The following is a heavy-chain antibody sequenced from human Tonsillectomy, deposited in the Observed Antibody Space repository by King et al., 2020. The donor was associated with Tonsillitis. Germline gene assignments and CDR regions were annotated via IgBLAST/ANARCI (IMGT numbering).Heavy chain of an antibody. D-gene: IGHD2-15*01. CDR3: VSITLGYCSGGGCYEYYYYYYGMDV. CDR2: IFSNDEK. Sequence: VTLKESGPVLVKPTETLTLTCTVSGFSLSNARMGVSWIRQPPGKALEWLAHIFSNDEKSYSTSLKSRLTISKDTSKSQVVLNMTNMYPGDTATYYCVSITLGYCSGGGCYEYYYYYYGMDVWGQGTTVTVSS. V-gene: IGHV2-26*01. J-gene: IGHJ6*02. CDR1: GFSLSNARMG.